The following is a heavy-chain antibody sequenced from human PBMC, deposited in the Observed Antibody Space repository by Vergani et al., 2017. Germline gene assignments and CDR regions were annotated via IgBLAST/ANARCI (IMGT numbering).Heavy chain of an antibody. J-gene: IGHJ3*02. CDR2: IYTSGST. Sequence: QVQLQESGPGLVKPSQTLSLTCTVSGGSISSGSYYWSWIRQPAGKGLEWIGRIYTSGSTNYNPSLKSRVTISVDTSKNQFSLKLSSVTAADTAVYYCASWRDLSAFDNWGQGTMVTVSS. V-gene: IGHV4-61*02. CDR1: GGSISSGSYY. D-gene: IGHD3-3*01. CDR3: ASWRDLSAFDN.